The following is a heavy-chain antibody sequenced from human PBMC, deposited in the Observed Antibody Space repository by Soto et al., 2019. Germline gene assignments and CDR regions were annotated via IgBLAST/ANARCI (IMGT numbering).Heavy chain of an antibody. J-gene: IGHJ4*02. V-gene: IGHV1-3*01. Sequence: ASVKVSCKASGYTFTIYAMHWVRQAPGQRLEWMGWINAGNGNTKYSQKFQGRVTITRDTSASTAYMELSSLRSEDTAVYYCARGTVVTMWYFDYWGQGTLVTVSS. CDR1: GYTFTIYA. CDR3: ARGTVVTMWYFDY. D-gene: IGHD2-15*01. CDR2: INAGNGNT.